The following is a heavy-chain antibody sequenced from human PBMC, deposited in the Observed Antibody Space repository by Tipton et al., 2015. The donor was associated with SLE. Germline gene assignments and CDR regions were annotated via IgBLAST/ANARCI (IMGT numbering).Heavy chain of an antibody. V-gene: IGHV4-39*07. CDR1: GDSITSSSYF. J-gene: IGHJ6*03. Sequence: TLSLTCTVSGDSITSSSYFWGWIRQSPGKGLEWIGNINTGGGTYRNPSLMSRVTISVDTSKTRFSLIVTSVTAADTAVYYCVRGPWAYYYYMDVWGKGNTVTVS. CDR3: VRGPWAYYYYMDV. CDR2: INTGGGT. D-gene: IGHD7-27*01.